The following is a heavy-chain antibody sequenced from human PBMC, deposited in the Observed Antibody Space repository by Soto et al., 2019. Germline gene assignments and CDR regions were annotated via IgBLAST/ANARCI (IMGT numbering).Heavy chain of an antibody. D-gene: IGHD2-21*02. Sequence: QVQLVQSGAEVKKPGASVKVSCKASGYIFINYGLSWVRQAPGEGLEWMGWISVHNGKTHSAQKFQGRVTMNTDTSTSTAYMDLRSLGTDDTAVYYCARDDRQWAGAEAVGTAPRVYPGMHVWGQGTTVIVSS. CDR2: ISVHNGKT. J-gene: IGHJ6*02. CDR3: ARDDRQWAGAEAVGTAPRVYPGMHV. V-gene: IGHV1-18*01. CDR1: GYIFINYG.